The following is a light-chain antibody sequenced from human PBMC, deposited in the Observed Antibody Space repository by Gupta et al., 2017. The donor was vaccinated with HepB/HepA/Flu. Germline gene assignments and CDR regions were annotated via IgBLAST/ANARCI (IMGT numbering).Light chain of an antibody. J-gene: IGKJ4*01. CDR2: DAS. CDR3: QQRSNWPLT. CDR1: QSVSSY. Sequence: VLTQSPATLSLSPGERATLSCRASQSVSSYLAWYQQKPGQAPRLLIYDASNRATGIPARFSGSGSGTDFTLTISSLEPEDFAVYYCQQRSNWPLTFGGGTKVEIK. V-gene: IGKV3-11*01.